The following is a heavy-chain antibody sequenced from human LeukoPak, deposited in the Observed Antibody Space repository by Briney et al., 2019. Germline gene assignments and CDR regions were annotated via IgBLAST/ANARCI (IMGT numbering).Heavy chain of an antibody. CDR3: ARRWYCDL. J-gene: IGHJ2*01. CDR1: GGSISSYY. V-gene: IGHV4-59*08. CDR2: IYSSGST. Sequence: SETLSLTCTVSGGSISSYYWSWIRQPPGKGLEWIGYIYSSGSTNYNPSLKSRVTISIDTSKNQFSLKLSSVAAADTAVYYRARRWYCDLWGRGTLVTVSS.